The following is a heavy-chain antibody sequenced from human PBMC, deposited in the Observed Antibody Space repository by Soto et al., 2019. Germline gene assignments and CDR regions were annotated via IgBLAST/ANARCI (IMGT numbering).Heavy chain of an antibody. CDR3: ARALRAYCGGDCYSAYFDY. J-gene: IGHJ4*02. V-gene: IGHV4-30-2*01. CDR2: IYHSGST. D-gene: IGHD2-21*02. CDR1: GGSISSGGYS. Sequence: PSETLSLTCTVSGGSISSGGYSWSWIRQPPGKGLEWIGYIYHSGSTYYNPSLKSRVTISVDRSKNQFSLKLSSVTAADTAVYYCARALRAYCGGDCYSAYFDYWGQGTLVTVSS.